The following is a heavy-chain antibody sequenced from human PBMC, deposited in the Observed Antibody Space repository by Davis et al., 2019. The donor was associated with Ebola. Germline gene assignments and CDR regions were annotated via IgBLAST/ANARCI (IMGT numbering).Heavy chain of an antibody. V-gene: IGHV3-21*01. CDR2: ISSSSSYI. CDR3: AKDPHYYDSSGYFYYYYGVDV. Sequence: GESLKISCAASGFTFSSYSMNWVRQAPGKGLEWVSSISSSSSYIYYADSVKGRFTISRDNAKNSLYLQMNSLRAEDTAVYYCAKDPHYYDSSGYFYYYYGVDVWGQGTTVTVSS. D-gene: IGHD3-22*01. J-gene: IGHJ6*02. CDR1: GFTFSSYS.